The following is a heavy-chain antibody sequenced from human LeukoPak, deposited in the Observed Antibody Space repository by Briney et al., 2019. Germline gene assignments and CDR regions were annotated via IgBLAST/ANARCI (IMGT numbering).Heavy chain of an antibody. CDR2: ISAYNGNT. CDR3: ARDREDYGDSPGLGY. V-gene: IGHV1-18*01. D-gene: IGHD4-17*01. CDR1: GYTFTSYG. Sequence: ASVKVSCKASGYTFTSYGISWVRQAPGQGLEWMGWISAYNGNTNYAQKLQGRVTMTTDTSTSTAYMELRSLRSDDTAMYYCARDREDYGDSPGLGYWGQGTLVTVSS. J-gene: IGHJ4*02.